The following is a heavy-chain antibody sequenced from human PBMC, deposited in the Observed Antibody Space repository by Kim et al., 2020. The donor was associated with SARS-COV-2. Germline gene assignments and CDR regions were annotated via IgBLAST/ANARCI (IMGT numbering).Heavy chain of an antibody. CDR2: SSYI. J-gene: IGHJ5*02. CDR3: ARGEHTSS. V-gene: IGHV3-21*01. D-gene: IGHD1-26*01. Sequence: SSYIHYADSVKGRFTISRDNAKNSLYLQMNSLRAEYTAVYYCARGEHTSSWGQGTLVTFSS.